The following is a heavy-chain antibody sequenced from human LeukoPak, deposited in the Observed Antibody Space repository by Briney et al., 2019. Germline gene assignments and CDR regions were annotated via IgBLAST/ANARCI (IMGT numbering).Heavy chain of an antibody. V-gene: IGHV4-61*03. CDR3: ARAPYYYDSGGYWSKPRYFDY. CDR1: GGDITTSIRSIGSYY. J-gene: IGHJ4*02. CDR2: IYDSGSA. Sequence: SQTLSLTCSVSGGDITTSIRSIGSYYWSWLRQPPGKGLEWISYIYDSGSANYNPSLKSRVTISVDMPKNHFSLKLTSVTAADTAIYYCARAPYYYDSGGYWSKPRYFDYWGQGIPVTVSS. D-gene: IGHD3-22*01.